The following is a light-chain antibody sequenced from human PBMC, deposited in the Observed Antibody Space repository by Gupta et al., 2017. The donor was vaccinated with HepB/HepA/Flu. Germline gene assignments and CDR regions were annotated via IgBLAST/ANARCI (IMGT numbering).Light chain of an antibody. CDR2: DVT. CDR1: GSDFGDFDH. V-gene: IGLV2-14*03. CDR3: SSSTDTPTLVV. Sequence: SALTQPASVAGSPGPSITISCTGTGSDFGDFDHVAWYRQHPGRAPKLLISDVTNRPSGVSGRFSGSKSGTTASLTITGLQAEEEGDYYCSSSTDTPTLVVFGGGTKLTVL. J-gene: IGLJ2*01.